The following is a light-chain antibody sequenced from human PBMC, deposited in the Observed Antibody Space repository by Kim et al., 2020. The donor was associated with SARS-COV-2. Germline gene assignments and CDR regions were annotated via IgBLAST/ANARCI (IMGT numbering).Light chain of an antibody. CDR2: YDN. V-gene: IGLV3-21*04. CDR3: QVWDSRSDRYV. CDR1: DIGSKS. Sequence: PGKTARSPCGGDDIGSKSVHWYQQKPGQAPVVVIYYDNDRPSGTPERISGSNSGNTATLTISRVEAGDEADYYCQVWDSRSDRYVFGSGTKVTVL. J-gene: IGLJ1*01.